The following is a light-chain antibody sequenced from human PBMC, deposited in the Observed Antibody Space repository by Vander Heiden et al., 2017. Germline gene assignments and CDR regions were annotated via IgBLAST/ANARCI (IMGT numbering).Light chain of an antibody. Sequence: EIVLTQSPGTLSLSPGERATLSCRASQSVSSSYLAWYQQKPGQAPRLIIYGGCSSGCGTDFTLTISRRGPEDFAVYYCQQHGGSPRVQFGQGTKLEIK. J-gene: IGKJ2*01. V-gene: IGKV3-20*01. CDR2: GGC. CDR3: QQHGGSPRVQ. CDR1: QSVSSSY.